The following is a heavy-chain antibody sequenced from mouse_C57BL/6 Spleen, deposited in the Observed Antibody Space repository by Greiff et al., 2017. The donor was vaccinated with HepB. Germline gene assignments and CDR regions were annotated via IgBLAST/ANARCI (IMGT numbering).Heavy chain of an antibody. CDR2: ISDGGSYT. CDR1: GFTFSSYA. Sequence: DVHLVESGGGLVKPGGSLKLSCAASGFTFSSYAMSWVRQTPEKRLEWVATISDGGSYTYYPDNVKGRFTISRDNAKNNLYLQMSHLKSEDTAMYYCARFYGNYVDYAMDYWGQGTSVTVSS. CDR3: ARFYGNYVDYAMDY. J-gene: IGHJ4*01. V-gene: IGHV5-4*01. D-gene: IGHD2-1*01.